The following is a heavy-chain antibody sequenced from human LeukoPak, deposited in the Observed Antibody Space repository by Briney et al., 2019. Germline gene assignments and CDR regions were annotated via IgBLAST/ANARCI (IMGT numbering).Heavy chain of an antibody. CDR3: ARRIAVAGTGTPFDP. D-gene: IGHD6-19*01. V-gene: IGHV4-4*02. J-gene: IGHJ5*02. CDR2: IYHSGST. CDR1: GGSISSSNW. Sequence: SETLSLTCAVSGGSISSSNWWSWVRQPPGKGLEWIGEIYHSGSTNYNPSLKSRVTISVDKSKNQFSLKLSSVTAADTAVYYCARRIAVAGTGTPFDPWGQGTLVTVSS.